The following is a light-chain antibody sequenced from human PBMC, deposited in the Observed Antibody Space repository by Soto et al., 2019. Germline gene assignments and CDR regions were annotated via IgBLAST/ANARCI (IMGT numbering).Light chain of an antibody. CDR1: QRVSSNY. CDR3: QQYGSSRRT. CDR2: GAS. Sequence: EIVLTQSPGTLSLSPGERATLSCRASQRVSSNYLAWYQQKPGQAPRLLIYGASSRVTGIPDRFSGSGSGTDFTLTISRLEPEDFAVYFCQQYGSSRRTFGQGTKVEIK. J-gene: IGKJ1*01. V-gene: IGKV3-20*01.